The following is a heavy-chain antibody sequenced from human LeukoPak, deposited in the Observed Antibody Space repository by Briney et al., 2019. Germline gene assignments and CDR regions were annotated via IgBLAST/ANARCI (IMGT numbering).Heavy chain of an antibody. CDR3: ARDVNYDLLTPLDY. V-gene: IGHV3-21*01. Sequence: GGSLRLSCAASGFTFSSYSMNWVRQAPGKGLEWVSSISSSSSYIYYADSVKGRFTISRDNPKNSLYLQMNSLRAEDTAVYYCARDVNYDLLTPLDYWGQGTLVTVSS. J-gene: IGHJ4*02. D-gene: IGHD3-9*01. CDR1: GFTFSSYS. CDR2: ISSSSSYI.